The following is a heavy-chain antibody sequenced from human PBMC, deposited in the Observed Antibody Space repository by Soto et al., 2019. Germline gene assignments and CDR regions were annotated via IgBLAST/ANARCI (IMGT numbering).Heavy chain of an antibody. CDR3: ARDRGFGMDV. CDR1: GFTVSSNY. V-gene: IGHV3-53*04. Sequence: EVQLVESGGGLVQPGGSLRLSCAASGFTVSSNYMSCVRQAPGKGLEWVSVIYSGGSTYYADSVKGRFTISRHNSKNSLYLQMNSLRAEDTAVYYCARDRGFGMDVWGQETTDTVSS. J-gene: IGHJ6*02. CDR2: IYSGGST.